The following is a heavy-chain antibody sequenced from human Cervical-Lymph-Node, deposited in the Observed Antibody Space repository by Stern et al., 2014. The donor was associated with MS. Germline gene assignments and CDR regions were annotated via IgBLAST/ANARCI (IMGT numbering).Heavy chain of an antibody. J-gene: IGHJ4*02. CDR2: SFPGGSDI. CDR1: GYTFTSYW. CDR3: ARQRYFDY. Sequence: AQLVQSGPEVKMPGASLKISCQASGYTFTSYWIGWVRQLPGLRLEWIAISFPGGSDIRYSPSFQGQVTISADKPSSTAYLQWNNLKASDTAIYYCARQRYFDYWGQGTLVTVSS. V-gene: IGHV5-51*01.